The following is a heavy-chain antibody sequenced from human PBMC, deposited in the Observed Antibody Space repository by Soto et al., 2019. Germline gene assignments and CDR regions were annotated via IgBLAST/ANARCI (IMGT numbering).Heavy chain of an antibody. Sequence: QVQLVQSGAEVKKPGSSVKVSCKASGGTFSSYTISWVRQAPGQGLEWMGRIIPILGIANYAQKFQGRVTITEDKATSTAYMELSSLRSEDTAVYYCASPIVVVPAANNDAFDIWGQGTMVTVSS. CDR1: GGTFSSYT. D-gene: IGHD2-2*01. V-gene: IGHV1-69*02. CDR3: ASPIVVVPAANNDAFDI. J-gene: IGHJ3*02. CDR2: IIPILGIA.